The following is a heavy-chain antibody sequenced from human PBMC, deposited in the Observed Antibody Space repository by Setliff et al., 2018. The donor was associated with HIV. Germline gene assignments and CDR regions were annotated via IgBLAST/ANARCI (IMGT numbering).Heavy chain of an antibody. CDR2: INPKSDGT. D-gene: IGHD3-9*01. Sequence: ASVKVSCKASGYSFTDYYIHWVRQAPGQGLEWMGWINPKSDGTNYAQKLQGRVTMTTDTSTSTAYMELRSLRSDDTAVYYCARDYAYDILTGYYSPPDAFDIWGQGTMVTVSS. J-gene: IGHJ3*02. CDR3: ARDYAYDILTGYYSPPDAFDI. V-gene: IGHV1-2*02. CDR1: GYSFTDYY.